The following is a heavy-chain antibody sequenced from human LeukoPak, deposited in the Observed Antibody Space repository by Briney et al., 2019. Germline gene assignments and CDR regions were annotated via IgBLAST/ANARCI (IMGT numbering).Heavy chain of an antibody. V-gene: IGHV3-9*01. Sequence: GGSLRLSCAASGFTFDDYAMHWVRQAPGKGLEWVSGISWNSGSIGYADSVKGRFTISRDNGKNSLDLQMNSLTAEDTAVYYCARDNYYDSSGYSIDYWGQGTLVTVSS. CDR2: ISWNSGSI. CDR1: GFTFDDYA. CDR3: ARDNYYDSSGYSIDY. J-gene: IGHJ4*02. D-gene: IGHD3-22*01.